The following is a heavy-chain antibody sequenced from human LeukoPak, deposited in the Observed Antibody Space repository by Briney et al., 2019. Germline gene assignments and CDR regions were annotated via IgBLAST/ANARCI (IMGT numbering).Heavy chain of an antibody. J-gene: IGHJ3*02. V-gene: IGHV1-2*02. CDR1: VYTFTGYY. CDR2: INPHSGGT. CDR3: ASPYCSSTSCYSQAAFDI. D-gene: IGHD2-2*02. Sequence: ASVKVSCKASVYTFTGYYLHWLRQAPAQGREGMGWINPHSGGTNYAQQFQHRLTMTRDTSISTAYMELSRLRSDDTAVYYCASPYCSSTSCYSQAAFDIWGQGTMVTVSS.